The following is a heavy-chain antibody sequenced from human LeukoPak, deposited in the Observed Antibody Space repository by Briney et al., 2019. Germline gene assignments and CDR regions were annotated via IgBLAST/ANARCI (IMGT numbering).Heavy chain of an antibody. CDR3: ARNYESGYSIGP. CDR1: GGSINSIYW. CDR2: IQHSGNI. D-gene: IGHD3-3*01. V-gene: IGHV4-4*02. J-gene: IGHJ5*02. Sequence: SGTLSLTCAVSGGSINSIYWWGWVRQPPGKGLEWIGEIQHSGNINYNLSLKSRVTISVDKSKNQFFLTVTSVTAADTAIYYCARNYESGYSIGPWGQGTLVTVSS.